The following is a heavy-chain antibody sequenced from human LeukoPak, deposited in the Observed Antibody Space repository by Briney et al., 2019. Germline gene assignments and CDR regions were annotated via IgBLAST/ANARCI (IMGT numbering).Heavy chain of an antibody. Sequence: GRSLRLSCAASGFTFSSYGMHWVRQAPGKGLEWVAVISYDGSNKYYADSVKGRFTISRDNSKNTLYLQMNSLRAEDTAVYYCAKDLRIAAARFDYWGQGTLVTVSS. D-gene: IGHD6-13*01. CDR3: AKDLRIAAARFDY. J-gene: IGHJ4*02. CDR2: ISYDGSNK. CDR1: GFTFSSYG. V-gene: IGHV3-30*18.